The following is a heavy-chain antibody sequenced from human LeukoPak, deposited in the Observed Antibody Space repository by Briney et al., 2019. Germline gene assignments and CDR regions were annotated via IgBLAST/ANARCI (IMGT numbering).Heavy chain of an antibody. J-gene: IGHJ4*02. D-gene: IGHD6-13*01. V-gene: IGHV1-2*02. CDR1: GYTFHGHY. CDR2: INPNSGAT. Sequence: ASVKVSCKASGYTFHGHYIHWVRQAPGQGLEWMGWINPNSGATNYARKFRVRVTMTRDTSINTAYMDLSRLKSDDTAVYYCARVMVWGIAAAPNDYWGQGTLVTVSS. CDR3: ARVMVWGIAAAPNDY.